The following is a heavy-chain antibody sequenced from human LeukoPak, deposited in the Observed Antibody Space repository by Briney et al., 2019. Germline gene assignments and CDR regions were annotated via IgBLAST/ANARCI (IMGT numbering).Heavy chain of an antibody. D-gene: IGHD4-17*01. CDR1: GGTFSSYA. CDR3: AREYDYGVEVLYFDY. Sequence: GASVKLSCKASGGTFSSYAISWVRQAPGQGLEWMGRIIPIFGTANYAQKFQGRVTITTDESTSTAYMELSSLRSEDTAVYYCAREYDYGVEVLYFDYWGQGTLVTVSS. J-gene: IGHJ4*02. CDR2: IIPIFGTA. V-gene: IGHV1-69*05.